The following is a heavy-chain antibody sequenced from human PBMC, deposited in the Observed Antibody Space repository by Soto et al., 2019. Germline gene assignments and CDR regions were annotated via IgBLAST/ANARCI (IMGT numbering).Heavy chain of an antibody. V-gene: IGHV4-59*08. Sequence: QVQLQESGPGLVKPSETLSLTCTVSGGSIANSYLSWIRQAPGKRLEWIGYIYYSGRTDYNRSLKSRVTISIDTSKNQFSLKLYSVTAADTAVYYCARRDTSGWYEKDWGKGTLVTVSS. D-gene: IGHD6-19*01. J-gene: IGHJ4*02. CDR1: GGSIANSY. CDR3: ARRDTSGWYEKD. CDR2: IYYSGRT.